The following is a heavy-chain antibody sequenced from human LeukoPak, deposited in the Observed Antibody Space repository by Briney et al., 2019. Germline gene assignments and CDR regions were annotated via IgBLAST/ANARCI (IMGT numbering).Heavy chain of an antibody. V-gene: IGHV3-74*01. CDR3: TANWFDP. Sequence: GGSLRLSCAASGFTFSRYWMHWVRQAPGKGLVWVSRINSDASRTNYADSVKGRFTISRDNAKNTLYLHMDSLRAEDTAVYYCTANWFDPWGQGTLVTVSS. CDR2: INSDASRT. J-gene: IGHJ5*02. CDR1: GFTFSRYW.